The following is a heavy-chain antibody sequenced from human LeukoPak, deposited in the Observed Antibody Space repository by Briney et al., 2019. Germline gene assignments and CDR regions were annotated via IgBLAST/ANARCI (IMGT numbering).Heavy chain of an antibody. J-gene: IGHJ4*02. V-gene: IGHV1-69*05. Sequence: ASVKVSCKASGGTFSSYAISWVRQAPGQGLEWMGGIIPIFGTANYAQKFQGRVTITTDESTSTAYMELSSLRSEDTAVYYCAREGGGEVTSPFDYWGQGTLVTVSS. D-gene: IGHD3-3*01. CDR2: IIPIFGTA. CDR1: GGTFSSYA. CDR3: AREGGGEVTSPFDY.